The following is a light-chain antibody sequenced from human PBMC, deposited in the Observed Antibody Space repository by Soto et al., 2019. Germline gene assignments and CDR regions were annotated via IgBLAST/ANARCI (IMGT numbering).Light chain of an antibody. V-gene: IGKV3-15*01. CDR1: QYVSSN. CDR3: QQYYNWPLT. J-gene: IGKJ4*01. Sequence: EIVMTQSPATLSVFPGERATLSSRASQYVSSNLAWYQQKPGQAPRPLIYGASARATGIPARFSGSGSGTEFTLTIGSLQFEDFAIYYCQQYYNWPLTFGRGTKVEI. CDR2: GAS.